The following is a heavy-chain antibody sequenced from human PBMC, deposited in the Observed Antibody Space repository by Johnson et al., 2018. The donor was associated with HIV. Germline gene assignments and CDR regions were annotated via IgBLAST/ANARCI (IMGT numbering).Heavy chain of an antibody. J-gene: IGHJ3*02. D-gene: IGHD6-19*01. CDR2: IYSGGST. V-gene: IGHV3-66*01. Sequence: VHLVESGGGLVQPGRSLRLSCTASGFTFGDYAMSWVRQAPGKGLEWVSVIYSGGSTYYADSVKGRCTVSRDNSKNTLYLQMNSLRHNDTAVYYCARAVARGQWLADGYIWGQGTTVTVSS. CDR1: GFTFGDYA. CDR3: ARAVARGQWLADGYI.